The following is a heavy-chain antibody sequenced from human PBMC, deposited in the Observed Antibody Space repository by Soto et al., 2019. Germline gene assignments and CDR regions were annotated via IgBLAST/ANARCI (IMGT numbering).Heavy chain of an antibody. D-gene: IGHD6-13*01. CDR3: AQVYSGGSSWYGVYFQH. CDR1: GFTFSSYG. J-gene: IGHJ1*01. Sequence: QPGGSLRLSCAASGFTFSSYGMHWVRQAPGKGLEWVAVISYDGSNKYYADSVKGRFTISRDNSKNTLYLQMNSLRAGDTAVYYCAQVYSGGSSWYGVYFQHWGQGTLVTVSS. CDR2: ISYDGSNK. V-gene: IGHV3-30*18.